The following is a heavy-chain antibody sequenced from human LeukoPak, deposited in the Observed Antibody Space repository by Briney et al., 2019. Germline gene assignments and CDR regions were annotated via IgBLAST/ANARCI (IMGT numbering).Heavy chain of an antibody. J-gene: IGHJ4*02. CDR3: AKEGLQQWLVQGGYFDH. Sequence: GGSLRLSCAASGFTFSSYAMSWVRQAPGKGLEWVSAISGSGGSTYYADSVKGRFTISRDNSKNTLYLQMNSLRAEDTAVYYCAKEGLQQWLVQGGYFDHWGQGTLVTVSS. CDR2: ISGSGGST. CDR1: GFTFSSYA. V-gene: IGHV3-23*01. D-gene: IGHD6-19*01.